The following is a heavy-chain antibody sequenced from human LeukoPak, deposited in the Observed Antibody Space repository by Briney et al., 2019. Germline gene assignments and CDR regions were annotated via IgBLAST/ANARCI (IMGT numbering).Heavy chain of an antibody. CDR3: ARERRGYSYGLTY. J-gene: IGHJ4*02. Sequence: GASVKVSCKASGYTFTSYDINWVRQATGQGLEWMGWINPNSGGTNYAQKFQGRVTMTRDTSISTAYMELSRLRSDDTAVYYCARERRGYSYGLTYWGQGTLVTVSS. V-gene: IGHV1-2*02. CDR2: INPNSGGT. CDR1: GYTFTSYD. D-gene: IGHD5-18*01.